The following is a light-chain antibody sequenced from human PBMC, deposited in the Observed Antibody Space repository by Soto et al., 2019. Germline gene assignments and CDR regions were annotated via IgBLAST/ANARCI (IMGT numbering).Light chain of an antibody. CDR2: KAS. V-gene: IGKV1-5*03. CDR3: QHYNSYSEA. Sequence: DIKMTQSPSTLSGSVGVRVTITCRASQTISSWLAWYQQKPGKAPKLLIYKASTLKSGVPSRFSGSGSGTEFTLTISSLQPDDFATYYCQHYNSYSEAFGQGTKVDIK. J-gene: IGKJ1*01. CDR1: QTISSW.